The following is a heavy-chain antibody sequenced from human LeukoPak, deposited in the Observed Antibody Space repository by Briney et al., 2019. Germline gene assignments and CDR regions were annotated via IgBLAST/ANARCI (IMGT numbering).Heavy chain of an antibody. CDR2: ISSSSSTI. Sequence: GGSLRLSCAASGFTFSSYSMDWARQAPGKGLEWVSYISSSSSTIYYADSVKGRFTISRDNAKNSLYLQMNSLRAEDTAVYYCAREVDTAMVSYDYWGQGTLVTVSS. V-gene: IGHV3-48*01. CDR3: AREVDTAMVSYDY. J-gene: IGHJ4*02. D-gene: IGHD5-18*01. CDR1: GFTFSSYS.